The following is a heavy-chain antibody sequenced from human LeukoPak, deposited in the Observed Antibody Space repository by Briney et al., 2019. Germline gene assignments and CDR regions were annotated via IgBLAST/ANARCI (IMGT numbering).Heavy chain of an antibody. D-gene: IGHD6-13*01. J-gene: IGHJ3*02. CDR2: IYTSGST. V-gene: IGHV4-4*07. CDR3: ARVTAAGTADDAFDI. Sequence: PSETLPLTCTVSGGSISSYYWSWIRQPAGKGLEWIGRIYTSGSTNYNPSLKSRVTMSVDTSKNQFSLKLSSVTAADTAVYYCARVTAAGTADDAFDIWGQGTMVTVSS. CDR1: GGSISSYY.